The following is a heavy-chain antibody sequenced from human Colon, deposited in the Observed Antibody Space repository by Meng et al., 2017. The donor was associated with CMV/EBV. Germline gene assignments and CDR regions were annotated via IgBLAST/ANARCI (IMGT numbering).Heavy chain of an antibody. CDR2: IFYSGSS. Sequence: SETLSLTCTVSGDSFTHYYWSWIRQSPRNGLEWIGYIFYSGSSYCSPSFKSRVMMSVDMSKTQFSLRLTSVTAADTAVYYCARGAGYCTGDGCLKYHLDSWGQGTLVTVSS. CDR3: ARGAGYCTGDGCLKYHLDS. CDR1: GDSFTHYY. V-gene: IGHV4-59*01. D-gene: IGHD2-8*02. J-gene: IGHJ4*02.